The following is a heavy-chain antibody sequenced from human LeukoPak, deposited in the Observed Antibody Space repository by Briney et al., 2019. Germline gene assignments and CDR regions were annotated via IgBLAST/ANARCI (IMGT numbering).Heavy chain of an antibody. V-gene: IGHV3-21*01. Sequence: GGSLRLSCAASGYTFSSCSQNWVSKPPGKGLEWVSAISIECAYIYYADSARSRLTTSRDNAKNSLYLQMNSLRAEDAAVYYCARIRDFGASYQYFYMDVWGKGTTVTVSS. CDR1: GYTFSSCS. D-gene: IGHD4-17*01. CDR2: ISIECAYI. CDR3: ARIRDFGASYQYFYMDV. J-gene: IGHJ6*03.